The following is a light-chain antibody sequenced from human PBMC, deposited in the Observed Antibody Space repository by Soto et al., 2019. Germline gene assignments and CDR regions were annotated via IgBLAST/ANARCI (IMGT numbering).Light chain of an antibody. Sequence: DMEVIQCPAAGCAAVGGRFRMTSRASQGIRSYLAWYQQKPGKAPKLLIYDASSLESGVTSRFSGSGSGPQSTLTISRVKPADPPTHSCQHPTRYRRFGPGTKVDIK. CDR1: QGIRSY. CDR3: QHPTRYRR. CDR2: DAS. V-gene: IGKV1-5*01. J-gene: IGKJ1*01.